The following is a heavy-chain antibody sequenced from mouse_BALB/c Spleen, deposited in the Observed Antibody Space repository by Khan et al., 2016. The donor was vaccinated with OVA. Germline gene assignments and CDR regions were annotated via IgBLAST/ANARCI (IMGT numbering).Heavy chain of an antibody. CDR2: IHYGGNT. J-gene: IGHJ3*01. Sequence: EVQLQESGPDLVKPSQSLSLTCTVTGYSITSGYSWHWIRQFPGNKLEWMGYIHYGGNTNYTPSLKSRISITRDTSRNQFFLRLNSVTTGDKATNHCARASRWFPDWGQGTLVTVSA. CDR1: GYSITSGYS. CDR3: ARASRWFPD. V-gene: IGHV3-1*02.